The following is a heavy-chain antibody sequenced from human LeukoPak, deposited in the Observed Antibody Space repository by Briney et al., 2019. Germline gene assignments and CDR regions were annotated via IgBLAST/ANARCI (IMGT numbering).Heavy chain of an antibody. V-gene: IGHV1-46*01. Sequence: ASVKVSCKASGYTFGTHWMHWVRQAPGQGLEWMGIINPSGDFRSYAQKFKGRVTVTRDMSTRTVYMELSDLRPDDTAVYYCARDCSGEWEQVTGWWLDPWGQGTLVIVSS. D-gene: IGHD3-16*01. CDR3: ARDCSGEWEQVTGWWLDP. CDR1: GYTFGTHW. CDR2: INPSGDFR. J-gene: IGHJ5*02.